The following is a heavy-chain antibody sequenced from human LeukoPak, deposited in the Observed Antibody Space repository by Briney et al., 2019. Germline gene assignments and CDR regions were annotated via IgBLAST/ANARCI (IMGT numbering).Heavy chain of an antibody. J-gene: IGHJ3*02. CDR1: GFTFSSYA. CDR3: AKDPDYDFWSSYYMPGAFDI. Sequence: PGGSLRLSCAASGFTFSSYAMSWVRQAPGKGLEWVSAISSSGGSTYYADSVKGRFTISRDNCKNTLYLQMNSLRAEDTAVYYCAKDPDYDFWSSYYMPGAFDIWGQGTMVTVSS. CDR2: ISSSGGST. D-gene: IGHD3-3*01. V-gene: IGHV3-23*01.